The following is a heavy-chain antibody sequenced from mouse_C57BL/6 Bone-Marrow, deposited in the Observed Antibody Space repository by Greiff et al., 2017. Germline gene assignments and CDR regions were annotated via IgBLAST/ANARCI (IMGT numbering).Heavy chain of an antibody. V-gene: IGHV5-6*01. CDR3: ARQGLPPFAY. Sequence: EVKLVESGGDLVKPGGSLKLSCAASGFTFSSYGMSWVRQTPDKRLEWVATISSGGSYTYYPDSVKGRFTISRDNAKNTLYLQMSSLKSEDTAVYYCARQGLPPFAYWGQGTLVTVSA. CDR1: GFTFSSYG. J-gene: IGHJ3*01. CDR2: ISSGGSYT. D-gene: IGHD2-4*01.